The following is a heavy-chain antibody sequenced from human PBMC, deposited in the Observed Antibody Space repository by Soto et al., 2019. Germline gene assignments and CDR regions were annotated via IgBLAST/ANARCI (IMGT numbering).Heavy chain of an antibody. D-gene: IGHD3-10*01. Sequence: QVQLMQSGAEVKKPGASVKVSCKASGYTFTDYQIHWVRQAPGQGLEWMGWINPRSGDTNFAEKFKGCVTRTRDVSISTAYLGLGSLSSDDTAVYYCATQNSDYGSGTYSYWGQGTLVTVSS. CDR2: INPRSGDT. CDR1: GYTFTDYQ. J-gene: IGHJ4*02. V-gene: IGHV1-2*04. CDR3: ATQNSDYGSGTYSY.